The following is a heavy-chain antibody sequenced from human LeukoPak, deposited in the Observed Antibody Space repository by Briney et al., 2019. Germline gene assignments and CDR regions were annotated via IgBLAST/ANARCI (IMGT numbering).Heavy chain of an antibody. J-gene: IGHJ6*02. CDR1: GFTFNYAW. Sequence: GGSLRLSCAASGFTFNYAWMSWVRQVPGKGLEWVSQTVSEIDGGATDYAAPVKGRFTISRDDSKSTLYLQMNSLKIEDTAVYYCTTDEDWNYARKDVWGQGATVIVSS. V-gene: IGHV3-15*04. D-gene: IGHD1-7*01. CDR2: TVSEIDGGAT. CDR3: TTDEDWNYARKDV.